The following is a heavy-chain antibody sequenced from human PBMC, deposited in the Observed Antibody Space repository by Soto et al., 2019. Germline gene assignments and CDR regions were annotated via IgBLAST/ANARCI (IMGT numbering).Heavy chain of an antibody. Sequence: ASVKVSCKASGYTFTSYAMHWVRQAPGQRLEWMGWINAGNGNTKYSQEFQGRVTITRDTSASTAYMELSSLRSEDTAVYYCARGPLGYSGYDFQARFDYWGQGTLVTVSS. CDR1: GYTFTSYA. CDR3: ARGPLGYSGYDFQARFDY. J-gene: IGHJ4*02. CDR2: INAGNGNT. V-gene: IGHV1-3*01. D-gene: IGHD5-12*01.